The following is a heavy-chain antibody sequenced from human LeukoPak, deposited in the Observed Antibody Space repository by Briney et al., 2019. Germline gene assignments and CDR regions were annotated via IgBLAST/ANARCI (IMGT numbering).Heavy chain of an antibody. V-gene: IGHV4-34*01. Sequence: PSETLSLTCAVYGGSFSVYYWSWIRQPPGKGLEWIGEINHSGSTNYNPSLKSRVTISVDTSKNHFSLKLRSVTAADTVVYYCARALDCPFDIWGQGTMVTVSS. CDR1: GGSFSVYY. CDR2: INHSGST. J-gene: IGHJ3*02. CDR3: ARALDCPFDI. D-gene: IGHD2-21*01.